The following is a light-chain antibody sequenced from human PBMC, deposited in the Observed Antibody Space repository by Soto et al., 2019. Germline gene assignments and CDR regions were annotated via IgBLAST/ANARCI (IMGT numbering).Light chain of an antibody. Sequence: EIVTTQSPASLSVSPGERATLSGRASQSVSSNLAWYQQKPGQAPRLLIYGASTRATGIPARFSGSGSGTDFTLTISSLQSEDFAVYYCQQYRTFGHGTKVEIK. J-gene: IGKJ1*01. V-gene: IGKV3-15*01. CDR3: QQYRT. CDR1: QSVSSN. CDR2: GAS.